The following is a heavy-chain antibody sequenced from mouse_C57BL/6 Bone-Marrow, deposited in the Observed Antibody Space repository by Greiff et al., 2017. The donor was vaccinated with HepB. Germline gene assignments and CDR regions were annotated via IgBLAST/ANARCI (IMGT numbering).Heavy chain of an antibody. D-gene: IGHD1-1*01. CDR3: TRPLYYGSSYARWYFDV. V-gene: IGHV6-6*01. J-gene: IGHJ1*03. CDR1: GFTFSDAW. CDR2: IRNKANNHAT. Sequence: DVKLVESGGGLVQPGGSMKLSCAASGFTFSDAWMDWVRQSPEKGLEWVAEIRNKANNHATYYAESVKGRFTISRDDSKSSVYLQMNSLRAEDTGIYYCTRPLYYGSSYARWYFDVWGTGTTGTVSS.